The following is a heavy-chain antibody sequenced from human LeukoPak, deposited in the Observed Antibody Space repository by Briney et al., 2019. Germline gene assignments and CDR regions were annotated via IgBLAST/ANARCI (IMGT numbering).Heavy chain of an antibody. J-gene: IGHJ4*02. V-gene: IGHV3-48*01. D-gene: IGHD2-15*01. Sequence: PGGSLRLSCAASGFTFTSYSINWVRQAPGKGLEWVSYISSSSSTIYYADSVKGRLTISRDNAKNSLYLQMNSLRAEDTAVYYCARGSCSGGSCYLDYWGQGSLVTVSS. CDR3: ARGSCSGGSCYLDY. CDR1: GFTFTSYS. CDR2: ISSSSSTI.